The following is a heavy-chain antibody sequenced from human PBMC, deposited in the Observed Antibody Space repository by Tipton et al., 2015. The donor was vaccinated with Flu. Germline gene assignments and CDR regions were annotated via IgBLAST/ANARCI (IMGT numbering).Heavy chain of an antibody. J-gene: IGHJ4*02. CDR2: IGQDGSEK. D-gene: IGHD2-21*02. Sequence: SLRLSCAASGFIFTTYRMSWVRQPPGKGLQWVATIGQDGSEKYYMDSVKGRFTISRDNAKNSLYLQINSLRAEDTGVYYCTTLYCGGDCPPLDYFDYWGRGSLATVSS. V-gene: IGHV3-7*01. CDR1: GFIFTTYR. CDR3: TTLYCGGDCPPLDYFDY.